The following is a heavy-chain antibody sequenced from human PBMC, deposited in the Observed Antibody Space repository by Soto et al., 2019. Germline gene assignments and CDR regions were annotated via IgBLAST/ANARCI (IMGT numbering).Heavy chain of an antibody. CDR2: ISGSGGST. CDR3: AKALWFGELLLRLPKYYYMDV. V-gene: IGHV3-23*01. D-gene: IGHD3-10*01. Sequence: GGSLRLSCAASGFTFSSYAMSWVRQAPGKGLEWVSAISGSGGSTYYADSVKGRFTISRDHSKNELYLQMHSLRAEDTAVYYCAKALWFGELLLRLPKYYYMDVWGKGTTVTVSS. CDR1: GFTFSSYA. J-gene: IGHJ6*03.